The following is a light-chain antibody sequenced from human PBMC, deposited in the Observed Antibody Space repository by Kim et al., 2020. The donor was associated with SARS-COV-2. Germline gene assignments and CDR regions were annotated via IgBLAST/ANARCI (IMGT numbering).Light chain of an antibody. CDR1: QSISSW. V-gene: IGKV1-5*03. J-gene: IGKJ4*01. CDR3: QQYNSYAELT. Sequence: SGGDRVTITCRASQSISSWLAWYQQRPGKAHKLLIYKASSLESGVPSRFSGSGAGTEFTLTISRLQPDDFATYFCQQYNSYAELTFGGGTKVDI. CDR2: KAS.